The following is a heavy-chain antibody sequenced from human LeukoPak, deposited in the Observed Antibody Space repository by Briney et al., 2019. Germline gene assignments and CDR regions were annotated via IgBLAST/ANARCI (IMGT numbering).Heavy chain of an antibody. V-gene: IGHV1-2*04. Sequence: GASVKVSCKASGYTFTGYYMHWVRQAPGQGLEWMGWINPNSGGTNYAQKFQGWVTMTRDTSISTAYMELSRLRSDDTAVYYCARDVRSYSGYDNFDYWGQGTLVTVSS. D-gene: IGHD5-12*01. J-gene: IGHJ4*02. CDR2: INPNSGGT. CDR1: GYTFTGYY. CDR3: ARDVRSYSGYDNFDY.